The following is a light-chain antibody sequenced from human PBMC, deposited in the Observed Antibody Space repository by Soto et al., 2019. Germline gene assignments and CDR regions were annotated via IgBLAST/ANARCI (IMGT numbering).Light chain of an antibody. V-gene: IGKV3-15*01. J-gene: IGKJ1*01. Sequence: EIVMTQSPATLSVSPGEGATFSCRASQSINTKIGWYQLKPGQAPRLLIYDASIRATGIPARFSGSGSGTEFSLTINSLQSEDFGVYFCQKYDQWWTFGQGTKVDIK. CDR2: DAS. CDR1: QSINTK. CDR3: QKYDQWWT.